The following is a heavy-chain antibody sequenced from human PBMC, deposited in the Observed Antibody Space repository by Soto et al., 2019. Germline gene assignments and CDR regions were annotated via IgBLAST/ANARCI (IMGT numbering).Heavy chain of an antibody. CDR3: ARVPIDYYDSSGYYYAHAFDI. CDR2: TRNKANSYTT. J-gene: IGHJ3*02. CDR1: GFTFSDHY. Sequence: GGSLRLSCAASGFTFSDHYMDWVRQAPGKGREGGGRTRNKANSYTTEYAASVKGRFTISRDDSKNSLYLQMNSLKTEDTAVYYCARVPIDYYDSSGYYYAHAFDIWGQGTMVTVSS. D-gene: IGHD3-22*01. V-gene: IGHV3-72*01.